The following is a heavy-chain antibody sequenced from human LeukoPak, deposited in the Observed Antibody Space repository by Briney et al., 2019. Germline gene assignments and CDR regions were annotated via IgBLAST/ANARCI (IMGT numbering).Heavy chain of an antibody. CDR3: AKDLTTVTTRDPLDP. D-gene: IGHD4-17*01. V-gene: IGHV3-33*03. CDR1: GFTFSSYG. Sequence: PGGSLRLSCAASGFTFSSYGMHWVRQAPGKGLEWVAVIWYDGSNKYYADSVKGRFTISRDNSKNSLYLQMNSLRTEDTALYYCAKDLTTVTTRDPLDPWGQGTLVTVSS. J-gene: IGHJ5*02. CDR2: IWYDGSNK.